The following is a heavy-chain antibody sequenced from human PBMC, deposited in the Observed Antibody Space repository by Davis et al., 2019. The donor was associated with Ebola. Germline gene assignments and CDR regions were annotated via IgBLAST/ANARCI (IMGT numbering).Heavy chain of an antibody. V-gene: IGHV6-1*01. D-gene: IGHD5-12*01. CDR3: ARGWLRTGFDY. CDR2: TYYNSKWYN. Sequence: HSQTLSLTCAISGDSVSSGGWNWIRQSPSRGLEWLGRTYYNSKWYNDYAVSVKSRIIINPDTSKNQFSLQLNSVTPEDTAIYYCARGWLRTGFDYWGQGTLVTVSS. J-gene: IGHJ4*02. CDR1: GDSVSSGG.